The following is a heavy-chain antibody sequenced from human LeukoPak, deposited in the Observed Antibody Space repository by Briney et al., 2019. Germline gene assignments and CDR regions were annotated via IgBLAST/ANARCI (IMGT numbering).Heavy chain of an antibody. J-gene: IGHJ5*02. CDR1: GGSISSYY. CDR2: IYTSGST. Sequence: SETLSLTCTVSGGSISSYYWSWIRQPPGKGLEWIGYIYTSGSTNYNPSLKSRVTISVDTSKNQFSLKLSSVTAADTAVHYCARFRPYDWFDPWGQGTLVTVSS. D-gene: IGHD4-17*01. CDR3: ARFRPYDWFDP. V-gene: IGHV4-4*09.